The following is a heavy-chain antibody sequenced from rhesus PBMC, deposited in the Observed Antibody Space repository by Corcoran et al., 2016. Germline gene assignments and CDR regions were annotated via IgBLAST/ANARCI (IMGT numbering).Heavy chain of an antibody. V-gene: IGHV4S12*01. D-gene: IGHD3-3*01. Sequence: QVQLQESGPGVVQPSETLSLTCAVSGGSISSGYSYWSWNRQPQGKGREWIGGTKSKSERTNYNPSLKSRVTMSKDTAKNQFSLKLSSVTAADTAVYYCARKYFLEWYRFDYWGQGVLVTVSS. J-gene: IGHJ4*01. CDR3: ARKYFLEWYRFDY. CDR1: GGSISSGYSY. CDR2: TKSKSERT.